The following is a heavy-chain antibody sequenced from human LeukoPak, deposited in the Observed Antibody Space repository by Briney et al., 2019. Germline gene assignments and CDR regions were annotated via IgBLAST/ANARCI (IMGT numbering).Heavy chain of an antibody. CDR3: ARRYCSAGSCYSGGWFDP. V-gene: IGHV5-51*01. J-gene: IGHJ5*02. D-gene: IGHD2-15*01. CDR1: GYSLTSYW. Sequence: GESLKISCQGSGYSLTSYWIAWVRQVPGKGLEWIGIIYPGGSDTRYSRSFQGQVTISGDNSINTAYLQWSRLKASDTGMYYCARRYCSAGSCYSGGWFDPWGQGTLVTVSS. CDR2: IYPGGSDT.